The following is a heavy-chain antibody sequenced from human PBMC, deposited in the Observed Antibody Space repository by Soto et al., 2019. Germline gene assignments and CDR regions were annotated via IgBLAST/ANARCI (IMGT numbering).Heavy chain of an antibody. Sequence: SETLSLTCTVSGGSISSGDYYWSWIRQPPGKGLEWIGYIYYSGSTYYNPSLKSRVTISVDTSKNQFSLKLSSVTAADAAVYYCARDRYSGYDTFYYYYYGMDVWGQGTTVTVSS. D-gene: IGHD5-12*01. V-gene: IGHV4-30-4*01. CDR3: ARDRYSGYDTFYYYYYGMDV. CDR1: GGSISSGDYY. CDR2: IYYSGST. J-gene: IGHJ6*02.